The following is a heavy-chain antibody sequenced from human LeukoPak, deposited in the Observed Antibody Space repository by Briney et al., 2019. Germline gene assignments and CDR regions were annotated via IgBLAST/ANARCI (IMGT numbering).Heavy chain of an antibody. D-gene: IGHD3-10*01. Sequence: GGSLRLSCAASGFTFSSYAMSWVRQAPGKGLEWVSGISGSGGSTYYADSVKGRFTISRDNSKNTLYLQMNSLRAEDTAVYYCAKAIHYGSGSYRYYFDDWGQGTLVTVSS. V-gene: IGHV3-23*01. CDR3: AKAIHYGSGSYRYYFDD. CDR1: GFTFSSYA. J-gene: IGHJ4*02. CDR2: ISGSGGST.